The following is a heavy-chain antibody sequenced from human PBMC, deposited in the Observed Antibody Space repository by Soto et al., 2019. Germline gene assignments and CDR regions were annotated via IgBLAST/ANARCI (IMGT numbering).Heavy chain of an antibody. J-gene: IGHJ5*02. V-gene: IGHV4-30-2*01. CDR1: GGCISSGGYS. CDR2: IYHSGST. D-gene: IGHD2-2*01. Sequence: SETLSLTCAVSGGCISSGGYSWSWIRQPPGKGLEWIGYIYHSGSTYYNPSLKSRVTISVDRSKNQFSLKLSSVTAADTAVYYCAIVPDRWGQGTLVTVS. CDR3: AIVPDR.